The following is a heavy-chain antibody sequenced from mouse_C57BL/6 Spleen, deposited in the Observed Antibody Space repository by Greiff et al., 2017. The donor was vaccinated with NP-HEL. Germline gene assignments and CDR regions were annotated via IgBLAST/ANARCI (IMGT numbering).Heavy chain of an antibody. V-gene: IGHV3-6*01. Sequence: EVKLMESGPGLVKPSQSLSLTCSVTGYSITSGYYWNWIRQFPGNKLEWMGYISYDGSNNYNPSLKNRISITRDTSKNQFFLKLNSVTTEDTATYYCARHAGDSYAMDYWGQGTSVTVSS. CDR3: ARHAGDSYAMDY. J-gene: IGHJ4*01. CDR1: GYSITSGYY. CDR2: ISYDGSN.